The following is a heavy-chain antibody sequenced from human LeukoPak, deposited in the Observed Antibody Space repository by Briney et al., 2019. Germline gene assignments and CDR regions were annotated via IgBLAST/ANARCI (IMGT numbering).Heavy chain of an antibody. V-gene: IGHV4-31*03. D-gene: IGHD2-21*01. CDR3: ARVPSVIDAFDI. J-gene: IGHJ3*02. Sequence: SETLTLTSTVSGGSISSGGYYWSWIRQHPGKGLEWIAYIYYTGSTYYNPSLKSRLTISVDTSKNHFSLRLSSMTAADTAVYYCARVPSVIDAFDIWGQRTMVTVSS. CDR1: GGSISSGGYY. CDR2: IYYTGST.